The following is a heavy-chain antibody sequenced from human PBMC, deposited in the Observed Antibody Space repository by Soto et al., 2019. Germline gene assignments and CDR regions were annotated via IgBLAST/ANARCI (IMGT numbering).Heavy chain of an antibody. J-gene: IGHJ1*01. Sequence: AASVKVSCKASGGSFSSFGISWVRQAPGQGLEWMGGIIPVFGRPNYAQRFRDRLTITADESTNTVYLELIDLRSEDTAVYYCAREGSGYNLWGQGTQVTVSS. V-gene: IGHV1-69*13. CDR1: GGSFSSFG. CDR3: AREGSGYNL. CDR2: IIPVFGRP. D-gene: IGHD5-12*01.